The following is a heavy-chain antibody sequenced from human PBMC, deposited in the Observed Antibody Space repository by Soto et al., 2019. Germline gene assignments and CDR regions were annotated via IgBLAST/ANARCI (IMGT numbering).Heavy chain of an antibody. Sequence: GGSLRLSCAASEFSFRSYWMTWVRQAPGKGLEWVALINEDGSQKYYVGSVKGRFIISRDNAKDSVYMQMDSLRAGDTAVYFCARVGSYGWDFDHWGQGTLVTGSS. CDR1: EFSFRSYW. V-gene: IGHV3-7*01. CDR3: ARVGSYGWDFDH. D-gene: IGHD5-18*01. J-gene: IGHJ4*02. CDR2: INEDGSQK.